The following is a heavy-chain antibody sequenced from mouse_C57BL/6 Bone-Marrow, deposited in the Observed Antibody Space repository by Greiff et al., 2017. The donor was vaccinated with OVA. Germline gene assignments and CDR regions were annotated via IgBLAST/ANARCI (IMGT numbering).Heavy chain of an antibody. CDR3: ARSDYGSSGAWFAY. CDR1: GYTFTSYW. J-gene: IGHJ3*01. Sequence: QVQLKQSGAELVKPGASVKLSCKASGYTFTSYWMHWVKQRPGRGLEWIGRIDPNSGGTKYNEKFKSKATLTVDKPSSTAYMQLSSLTSEDSAVYYCARSDYGSSGAWFAYWGQGTLVTVSA. V-gene: IGHV1-72*01. CDR2: IDPNSGGT. D-gene: IGHD1-1*01.